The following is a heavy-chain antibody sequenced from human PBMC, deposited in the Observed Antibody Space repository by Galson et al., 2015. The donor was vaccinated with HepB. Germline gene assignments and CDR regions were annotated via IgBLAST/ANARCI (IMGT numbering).Heavy chain of an antibody. CDR3: ARSTVFGVVIMGLDY. V-gene: IGHV1-2*06. D-gene: IGHD3-3*01. J-gene: IGHJ4*02. CDR2: INPNSGGT. Sequence: SVKVSCKASGYTFTGYYIHWVRQAPGQGLEWMGRINPNSGGTNYAQMLQGRVTMTRDTSITTAYMELSRLRSDDTAVYYCARSTVFGVVIMGLDYWGQGTLVTVSS. CDR1: GYTFTGYY.